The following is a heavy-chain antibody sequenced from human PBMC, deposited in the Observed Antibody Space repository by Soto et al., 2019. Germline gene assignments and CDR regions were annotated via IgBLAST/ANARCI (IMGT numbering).Heavy chain of an antibody. J-gene: IGHJ5*02. CDR3: AREAFGVHASWFDX. D-gene: IGHD2-2*01. V-gene: IGHV1-18*01. CDR2: ISAYNGKT. CDR1: GYTFTTYS. Sequence: GASLKVSCNASGYTFTTYSIAWVRQAPGQGLEWMGWISAYNGKTNYAQKFQGRVTMTTDTSTSTAYMELRSLRSDDTAVYFCAREAFGVHASWFDXWGQGTLVTVSX.